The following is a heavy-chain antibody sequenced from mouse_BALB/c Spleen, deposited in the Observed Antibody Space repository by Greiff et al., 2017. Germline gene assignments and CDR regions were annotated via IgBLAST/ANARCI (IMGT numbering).Heavy chain of an antibody. CDR3: ARAYYGSSYYAMDY. V-gene: IGHV1-54*01. CDR1: GYAFTNYL. J-gene: IGHJ4*01. D-gene: IGHD1-1*01. CDR2: INPGSGGT. Sequence: QVQLQQSGAELVRPGTSVKVSCKASGYAFTNYLLEWVKQRPGQGLEWIGVINPGSGGTNYNEKFKGKATLTADKSSSTAYMQLSSLTSDDSAVYFCARAYYGSSYYAMDYWGQGTSVTVSS.